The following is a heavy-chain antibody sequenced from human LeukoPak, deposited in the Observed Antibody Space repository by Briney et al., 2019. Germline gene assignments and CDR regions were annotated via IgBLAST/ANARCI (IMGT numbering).Heavy chain of an antibody. Sequence: GGSLRLSCAASGFTFSNYWMHWVRQAPGKGLVWVSRLNGDGGTTRYADSVKGRFTISRDNAKNAVYLQKNSLRAEDTAVYYCARDRGALDYWGQGTLVTVSS. CDR1: GFTFSNYW. J-gene: IGHJ4*02. V-gene: IGHV3-74*01. CDR3: ARDRGALDY. CDR2: LNGDGGTT.